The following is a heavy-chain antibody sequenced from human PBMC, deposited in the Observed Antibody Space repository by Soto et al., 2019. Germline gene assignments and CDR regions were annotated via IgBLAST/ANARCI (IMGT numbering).Heavy chain of an antibody. CDR3: ARDSDDYYDSSGYYY. CDR2: ISSSSSYI. CDR1: GFTFSSYS. D-gene: IGHD3-22*01. V-gene: IGHV3-21*01. Sequence: RRLSCAASGFTFSSYSMNWVRQAPGKGLEWVSSISSSSSYIYYADSVKGRFTISRDNAKNSLYLQMNSLRAEDTAVYYCARDSDDYYDSSGYYYWGHGTLVTFSS. J-gene: IGHJ4*01.